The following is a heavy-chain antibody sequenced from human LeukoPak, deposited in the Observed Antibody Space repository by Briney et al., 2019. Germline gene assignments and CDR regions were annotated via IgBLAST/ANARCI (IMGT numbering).Heavy chain of an antibody. Sequence: PSETLSLTCTVSGGSISSYYWSWIRQPPGKRLEWIGYIYYSGSTYYNPSLKSRVTISVDTSKNQFSLKLSSVTAADTAVYYCALYGSGSYPSGYFDYWGQGTLVTVSP. CDR1: GGSISSYY. D-gene: IGHD3-10*01. CDR3: ALYGSGSYPSGYFDY. CDR2: IYYSGST. V-gene: IGHV4-59*08. J-gene: IGHJ4*02.